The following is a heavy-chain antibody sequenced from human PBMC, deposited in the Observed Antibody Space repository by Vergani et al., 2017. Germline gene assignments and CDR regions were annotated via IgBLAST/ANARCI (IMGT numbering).Heavy chain of an antibody. V-gene: IGHV4-59*01. CDR2: IYYSGST. D-gene: IGHD2-21*02. CDR1: GSSISSYY. CDR3: ARNPYCGGDCDSDAFDI. Sequence: QVQLQESGPGLVKPSETLSLICTVSGSSISSYYWSWIRPPPGKGLEWIGYIYYSGSTNYNPFLKSRVTISVDTSKNQFSLKLSSVTAADTAVYYCARNPYCGGDCDSDAFDIWGQGTMVTVSS. J-gene: IGHJ3*02.